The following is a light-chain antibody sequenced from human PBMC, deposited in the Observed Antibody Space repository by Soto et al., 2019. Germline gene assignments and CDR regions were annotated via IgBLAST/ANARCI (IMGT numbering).Light chain of an antibody. V-gene: IGKV3-20*01. J-gene: IGKJ4*01. CDR3: QQYGSSSLT. CDR1: QSVTSSY. CDR2: GAS. Sequence: EIVLTQSPGTLSLSPGXRATLSCRASQSVTSSYLAWYQQKPGQAPRLLIYGASTRATGLPDRFSGSGSGTDFTLTISRLEPEDFAVYYCQQYGSSSLTFGGGTKVDIK.